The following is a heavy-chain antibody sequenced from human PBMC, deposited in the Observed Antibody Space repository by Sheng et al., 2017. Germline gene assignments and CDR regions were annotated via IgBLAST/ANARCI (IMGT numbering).Heavy chain of an antibody. CDR2: VNPSSGGI. J-gene: IGHJ6*02. Sequence: QAQLLQSGAEVRKPGASVTVSCKASGFTVTGYYIHWLRQAPGQRPEWMGWVNPSSGGINYAHNFLARVNMTRDTSVSTVYMELSSLTSDDTAVYYCARDRKPTTVARRGHYFGLDVWDQGP. D-gene: IGHD4-17*01. CDR1: GFTVTGYY. CDR3: ARDRKPTTVARRGHYFGLDV. V-gene: IGHV1-2*02.